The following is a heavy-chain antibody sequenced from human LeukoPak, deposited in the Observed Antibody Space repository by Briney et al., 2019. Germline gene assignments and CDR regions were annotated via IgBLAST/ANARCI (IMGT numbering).Heavy chain of an antibody. Sequence: GGSLRLSCAASEFTFSNYAMNWVRQAPGKGLEWVSSISGSSGSTYYADSVKGRFTISRDNSKNTLYLQMNSLRAEDTAVYYCARTLVVVMYYGMDVWGQGTTVTVSS. V-gene: IGHV3-23*01. J-gene: IGHJ6*02. CDR1: EFTFSNYA. D-gene: IGHD3-22*01. CDR3: ARTLVVVMYYGMDV. CDR2: ISGSSGST.